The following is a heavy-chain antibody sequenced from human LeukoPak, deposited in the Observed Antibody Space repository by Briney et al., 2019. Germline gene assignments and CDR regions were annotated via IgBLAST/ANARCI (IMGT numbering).Heavy chain of an antibody. CDR1: GYSISSGYY. V-gene: IGHV4-38-2*02. D-gene: IGHD5-18*01. Sequence: PSETLSLTCTVSGYSISSGYYWGGSRQPPGKGLEWIGSIYHSGSTYYNPSLKGRVTISVDTSKNTFSLELSSVTAADTAVYYCARHGEAWIQLWFPYFDYWGQGTLVTVS. CDR2: IYHSGST. J-gene: IGHJ4*02. CDR3: ARHGEAWIQLWFPYFDY.